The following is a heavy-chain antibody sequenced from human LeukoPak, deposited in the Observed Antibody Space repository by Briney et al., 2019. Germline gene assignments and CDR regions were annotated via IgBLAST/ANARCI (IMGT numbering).Heavy chain of an antibody. CDR2: SSSTSSYI. D-gene: IGHD6-19*01. J-gene: IGHJ4*02. CDR1: GFTFSSYS. Sequence: AGESLRLSCGASGFTFSSYSMNWVRQAPWKGLEWVSSSSSTSSYIYYADSVKGRFTISRDNAKNSLYLPMNSLRAEDTAVYYCARLVAVYSSGIDYWGQGTLVTVSS. V-gene: IGHV3-21*01. CDR3: ARLVAVYSSGIDY.